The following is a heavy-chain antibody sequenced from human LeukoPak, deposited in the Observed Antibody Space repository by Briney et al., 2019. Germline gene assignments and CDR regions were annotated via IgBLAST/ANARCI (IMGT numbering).Heavy chain of an antibody. Sequence: PSETLSLTCAVYGGSFSGYYWSWIRQPPGKGLEWIGEINHNGSTNYNPSLKSRVTISVDTSKNQFSLQLSSVTAADTAVYYCARHEYSNTWLDYWGQGTLVTVSS. D-gene: IGHD6-13*01. CDR2: INHNGST. CDR3: ARHEYSNTWLDY. J-gene: IGHJ4*02. CDR1: GGSFSGYY. V-gene: IGHV4-34*01.